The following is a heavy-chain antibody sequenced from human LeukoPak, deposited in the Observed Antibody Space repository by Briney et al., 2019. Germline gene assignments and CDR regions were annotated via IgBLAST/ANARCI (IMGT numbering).Heavy chain of an antibody. Sequence: GRSLRLSCTASGFTFGDYAMSWVRQAPGKGLEWVGFIRSKAYGGTTEYAASVKGRFTISRDGSKSIAYLQMNSLKTEDTAVYYCSNGYDFWSGYYPFDYWGQGTLVTVSS. J-gene: IGHJ4*02. CDR3: SNGYDFWSGYYPFDY. CDR1: GFTFGDYA. V-gene: IGHV3-49*04. D-gene: IGHD3-3*01. CDR2: IRSKAYGGTT.